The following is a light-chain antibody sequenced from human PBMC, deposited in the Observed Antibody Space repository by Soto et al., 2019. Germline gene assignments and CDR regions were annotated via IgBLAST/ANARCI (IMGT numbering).Light chain of an antibody. V-gene: IGLV1-40*01. CDR2: GNS. Sequence: QAVVTQPPSVSGAPGQRVTISCTGSSSNIGAGYDVHWYKKLPGTAPKLLIYGNSNRPSGVPDRFSGSKSGTSASLAITGLQAEDEADYYCQSYDSSLSGYVFGTGTKLTVL. J-gene: IGLJ1*01. CDR1: SSNIGAGYD. CDR3: QSYDSSLSGYV.